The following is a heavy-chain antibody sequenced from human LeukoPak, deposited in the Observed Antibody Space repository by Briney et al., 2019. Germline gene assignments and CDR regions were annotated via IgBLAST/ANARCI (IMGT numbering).Heavy chain of an antibody. Sequence: SLTLSLTCTVSGGSISSGSYYWSWIRQPAGKGLEWIGRIYTSGSTNYNPSLKSRVTISVDTSKNQFSLKLSSVTAADTAVYYCARAEAAAGFDYWGQGTLVTVSS. J-gene: IGHJ4*02. D-gene: IGHD6-13*01. V-gene: IGHV4-61*02. CDR3: ARAEAAAGFDY. CDR2: IYTSGST. CDR1: GGSISSGSYY.